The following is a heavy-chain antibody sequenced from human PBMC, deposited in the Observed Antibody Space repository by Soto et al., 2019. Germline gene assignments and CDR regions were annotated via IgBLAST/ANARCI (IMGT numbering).Heavy chain of an antibody. CDR2: IKSDGSSI. J-gene: IGHJ4*02. CDR1: GFTFSNYW. V-gene: IGHV3-74*01. D-gene: IGHD3-10*01. Sequence: EVQLVESGGGLVQPGGSLRLSCAASGFTFSNYWMHWVRQAPGKGLVWVSRIKSDGSSISYADSVKGRFTISRDNARSTLYMQMNSLRAEDTAVYYWARGGSSGSGSSIQGDYWGQGTLVTVSP. CDR3: ARGGSSGSGSSIQGDY.